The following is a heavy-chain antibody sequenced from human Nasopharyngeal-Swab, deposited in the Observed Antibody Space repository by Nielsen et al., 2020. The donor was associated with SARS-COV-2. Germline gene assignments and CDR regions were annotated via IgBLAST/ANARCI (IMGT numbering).Heavy chain of an antibody. V-gene: IGHV3-30*03. CDR2: IAHDASNE. CDR3: ARDAPAHYGAFY. CDR1: GFTFSSFG. Sequence: GGSLRLSCAASGFTFSSFGMHWVRQAPGKGLEWVAFIAHDASNEYYGDSVKGRFSISRDSSKHTLYLQTDSLRGEDTAVYYCARDAPAHYGAFYWGRGTLVTVSS. J-gene: IGHJ4*02. D-gene: IGHD4-17*01.